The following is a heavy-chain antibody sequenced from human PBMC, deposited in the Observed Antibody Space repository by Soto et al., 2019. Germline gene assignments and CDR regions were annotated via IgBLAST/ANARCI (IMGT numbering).Heavy chain of an antibody. D-gene: IGHD5-12*01. Sequence: GGSLRLSCAASGFTFSSYAMHWVRQAPGEGLEWVAVISFHGTNKNYADSVKGRFTISRDNPNNTVFLEMNSLRPEDTAMYYCARDGRAYSGQDSLDFWGQGTPVTVSS. CDR2: ISFHGTNK. J-gene: IGHJ4*02. CDR3: ARDGRAYSGQDSLDF. V-gene: IGHV3-30-3*01. CDR1: GFTFSSYA.